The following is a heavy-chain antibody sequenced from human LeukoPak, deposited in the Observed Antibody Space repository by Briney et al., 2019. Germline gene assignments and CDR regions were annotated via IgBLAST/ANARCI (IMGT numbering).Heavy chain of an antibody. CDR2: IVVGSGNT. V-gene: IGHV1-58*01. Sequence: GTSVKVSCKASGFTFTSSAVQWVRQARGQRLEWIGWIVVGSGNTNYAQKFQERVTITRDMSTSTAYTELSSLRSEDTAVYYCARSYSSSRGTFDYWGQGTLVTVSS. J-gene: IGHJ4*02. CDR3: ARSYSSSRGTFDY. D-gene: IGHD6-6*01. CDR1: GFTFTSSA.